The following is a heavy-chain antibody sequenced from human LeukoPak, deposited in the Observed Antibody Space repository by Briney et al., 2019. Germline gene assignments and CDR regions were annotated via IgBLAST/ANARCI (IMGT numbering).Heavy chain of an antibody. CDR1: GGSISSSSSY. Sequence: SETLSLTCTVFGGSISSSSSYWGWIRQPPGKGLEWIGSIYYSGSTYYNPSLKSRVTISVDTSKNQFSLKLSSVSAADTAVYYCARGQGYGSGSYYLGFDIWGQGTMVTVSS. J-gene: IGHJ3*02. CDR2: IYYSGST. V-gene: IGHV4-39*01. CDR3: ARGQGYGSGSYYLGFDI. D-gene: IGHD3-10*01.